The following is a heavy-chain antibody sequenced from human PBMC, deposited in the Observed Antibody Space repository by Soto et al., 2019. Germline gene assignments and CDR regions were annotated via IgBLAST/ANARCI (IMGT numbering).Heavy chain of an antibody. CDR1: GGTFSSYT. CDR3: ASDGPSDAFDI. V-gene: IGHV1-69*02. CDR2: IIPILGIT. J-gene: IGHJ3*02. Sequence: SVKVSCKASGGTFSSYTISWVRQAPGQGLEWMGRIIPILGITNYAQRFQGRVTMTGDTSTSTAYMELSSLRSDDTAVYYCASDGPSDAFDIWGQGTMVTVSS.